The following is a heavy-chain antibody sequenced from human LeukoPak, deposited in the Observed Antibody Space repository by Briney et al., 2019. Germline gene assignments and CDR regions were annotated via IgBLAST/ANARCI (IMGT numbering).Heavy chain of an antibody. J-gene: IGHJ6*02. V-gene: IGHV3-30*04. Sequence: SCKASGYTFTSYAMHWVRQAPGKGLEWVAVISYDGSNKYYADSVKGRFTISRDNSKNTLYLQMNSLRAEDTAVYCCARDSARGTIFGKIYYGMDVWGQGTTVTVSS. D-gene: IGHD3-3*01. CDR3: ARDSARGTIFGKIYYGMDV. CDR1: GYTFTSYA. CDR2: ISYDGSNK.